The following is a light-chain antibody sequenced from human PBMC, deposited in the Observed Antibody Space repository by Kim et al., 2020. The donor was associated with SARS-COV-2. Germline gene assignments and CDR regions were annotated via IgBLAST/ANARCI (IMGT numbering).Light chain of an antibody. CDR3: GSYVGNSTFV. V-gene: IGLV2-8*01. CDR2: EVT. CDR1: SSGGGGYNY. Sequence: GQPVTISCTGTSSGGGGYNYVFWYQHHPGKAPKLMIYEVTKQPPGVPHRFSGAKYGNTASLTVSGLQAADEADYYCGSYVGNSTFVFGTGTKVTVL. J-gene: IGLJ1*01.